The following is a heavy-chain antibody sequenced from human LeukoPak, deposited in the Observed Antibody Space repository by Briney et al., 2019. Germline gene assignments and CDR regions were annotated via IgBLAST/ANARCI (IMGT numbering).Heavy chain of an antibody. CDR2: IEQDGSEK. J-gene: IGHJ4*02. Sequence: GGSLRLSCAASGFTFSSYWMSWVRQAPGKGLEWVANIEQDGSEKYYVDSVKGRFTISRDNAKNSLYLQMNSLRAEDTAVYYCARATSYYDFWSGYSSPEEYYFDYWGQGTLVTVSS. CDR3: ARATSYYDFWSGYSSPEEYYFDY. V-gene: IGHV3-7*01. CDR1: GFTFSSYW. D-gene: IGHD3-3*01.